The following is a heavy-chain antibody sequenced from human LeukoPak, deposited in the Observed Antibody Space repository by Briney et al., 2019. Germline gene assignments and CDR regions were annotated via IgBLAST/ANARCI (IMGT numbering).Heavy chain of an antibody. V-gene: IGHV4-61*02. J-gene: IGHJ3*02. CDR1: GGSISSGSYY. CDR2: IYTSGST. CDR3: ARGYYDSSGYYSDAFDI. Sequence: SETLSLTCTVSGGSISSGSYYWSWIRQPAGKGLEWIGRIYTSGSTNYNPSLKSRVTISVDTSKNQFSLKLSSVTAADTAVCYCARGYYDSSGYYSDAFDIWGQGTMATVSS. D-gene: IGHD3-22*01.